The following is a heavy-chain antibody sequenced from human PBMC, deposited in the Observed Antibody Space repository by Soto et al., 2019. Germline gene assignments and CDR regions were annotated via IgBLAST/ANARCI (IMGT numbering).Heavy chain of an antibody. CDR3: ARRVLTRIPKYFDY. CDR1: GGSISSYY. J-gene: IGHJ4*02. D-gene: IGHD5-18*01. CDR2: IYYSGST. V-gene: IGHV4-59*08. Sequence: SETLSLTCTVSGGSISSYYWSWIRQPPGKGLEWIGYIYYSGSTNYNPSLKSRVTISVDTSKNQFSLKLSSVTAADTAVYYCARRVLTRIPKYFDYWGQGTLVNVSS.